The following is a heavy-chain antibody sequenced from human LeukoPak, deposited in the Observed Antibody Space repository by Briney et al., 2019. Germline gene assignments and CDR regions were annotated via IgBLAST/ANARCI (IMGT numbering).Heavy chain of an antibody. CDR1: GFTFSSYW. Sequence: GGSLRLSCAASGFTFSSYWMSWVRQAPGKGLEWVANIKQDGSDKYYVDSVKGRFTISRDNAKNSLYLQMNSLRAEDTAVYYCAREIAIVVVPAASDYWGQGTLVTVSS. CDR2: IKQDGSDK. V-gene: IGHV3-7*01. CDR3: AREIAIVVVPAASDY. D-gene: IGHD2-2*01. J-gene: IGHJ4*02.